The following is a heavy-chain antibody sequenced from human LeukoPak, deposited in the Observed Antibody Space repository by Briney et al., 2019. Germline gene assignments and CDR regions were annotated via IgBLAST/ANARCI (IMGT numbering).Heavy chain of an antibody. CDR1: GFAVSSNY. V-gene: IGHV3-66*01. J-gene: IGHJ4*02. CDR2: VHSGGST. D-gene: IGHD3-22*01. Sequence: PGKSLRLSCAASGFAVSSNYMSWVRQAPGKGLEWVSAVHSGGSTYYADSVKGRFTISRDNSKNRLYLQMNSLRGEDSAVYYCARGWRDGSGLDYWGQGTLVTVSS. CDR3: ARGWRDGSGLDY.